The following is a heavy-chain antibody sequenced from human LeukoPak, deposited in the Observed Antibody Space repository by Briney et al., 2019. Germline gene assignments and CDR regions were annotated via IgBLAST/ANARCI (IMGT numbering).Heavy chain of an antibody. V-gene: IGHV4-39*01. CDR3: ARQSGYDQLFDY. CDR1: GGSISSSSYY. D-gene: IGHD5-12*01. CDR2: IYYSGST. Sequence: PSETLSLTCTVSGGSISSSSYYWGWIRQPPGKGLEWIGSIYYSGSTYYNPSLKSPVTISVDTSKNQFSLKLSSVTAADTAVYYCARQSGYDQLFDYWGQGTLVTVSS. J-gene: IGHJ4*02.